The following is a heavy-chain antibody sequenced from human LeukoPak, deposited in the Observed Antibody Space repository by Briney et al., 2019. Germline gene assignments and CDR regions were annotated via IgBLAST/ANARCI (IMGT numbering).Heavy chain of an antibody. CDR3: ARGVLLAVAGTPGSYYYGMDV. CDR2: IYYSGST. J-gene: IGHJ6*02. Sequence: KSSETLSLTCTVSGGSVSSGSYYWSWIRQPPGKGLEWIGYIYYSGSTNYNPSLKSRVTISVDTSKNQFSLKLSSVTAADTAVYYCARGVLLAVAGTPGSYYYGMDVWGQGTTVTVSS. V-gene: IGHV4-61*01. CDR1: GGSVSSGSYY. D-gene: IGHD6-19*01.